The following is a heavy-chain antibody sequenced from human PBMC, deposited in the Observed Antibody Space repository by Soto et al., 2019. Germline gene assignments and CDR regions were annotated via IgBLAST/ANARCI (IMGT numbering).Heavy chain of an antibody. V-gene: IGHV1-18*01. D-gene: IGHD3-10*01. J-gene: IGHJ4*02. Sequence: GASVKVPCKASGYTFTSDGISWVRQAPGQGLEWMGWISAYNGNTNYAQKLQGRVTMTTDTSTSTAYMELRSLRSDDTAVYYCTTSSGSYYFDYWGQGTLVTVSS. CDR2: ISAYNGNT. CDR3: TTSSGSYYFDY. CDR1: GYTFTSDG.